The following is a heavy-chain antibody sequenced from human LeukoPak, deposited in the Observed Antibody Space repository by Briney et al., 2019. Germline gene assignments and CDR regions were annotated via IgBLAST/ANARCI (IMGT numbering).Heavy chain of an antibody. J-gene: IGHJ5*02. D-gene: IGHD3-3*01. V-gene: IGHV3-23*01. Sequence: PGGSLRLSCEASGFTFKNIAMNWVRQAPGKGLEWVSGISGSGGTTYYADSVKGRFTISRDNLKNMLFLQINSLRVEDTAVYYCAKDFPTSEWSWGQGTLVTVSS. CDR1: GFTFKNIA. CDR2: ISGSGGTT. CDR3: AKDFPTSEWS.